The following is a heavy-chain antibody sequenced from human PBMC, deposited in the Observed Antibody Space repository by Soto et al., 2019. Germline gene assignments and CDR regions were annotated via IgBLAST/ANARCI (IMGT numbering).Heavy chain of an antibody. CDR1: GFTFSDYY. V-gene: IGHV3-11*01. Sequence: PGGSLRLSCAASGFTFSDYYMSWIRQAPGKGLEWVSYISSSGSTIYYADSVKGRFTISRDNAKNSLYLQMNSLRAEDTAVYYCARDKVVVVPAAIFDYWGQGTLVTVSS. J-gene: IGHJ4*02. CDR3: ARDKVVVVPAAIFDY. CDR2: ISSSGSTI. D-gene: IGHD2-2*01.